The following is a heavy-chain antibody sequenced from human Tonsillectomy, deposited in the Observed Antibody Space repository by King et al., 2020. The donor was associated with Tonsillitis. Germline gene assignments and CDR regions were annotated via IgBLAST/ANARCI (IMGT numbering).Heavy chain of an antibody. Sequence: VQLVESGGGVVQPGGSLKLSCAASGFNFDYYGMHWVRQAPGKGLEWVAVISHDASKKYYADSVKGRFTISRDNSKNSLFLQMTSLRPEDTAVYYCVSSSWAVINDGYEEINSWFDPWGQGTLVTVSS. J-gene: IGHJ5*02. CDR3: VSSSWAVINDGYEEINSWFDP. D-gene: IGHD5-24*01. CDR1: GFNFDYYG. CDR2: ISHDASKK. V-gene: IGHV3-30*03.